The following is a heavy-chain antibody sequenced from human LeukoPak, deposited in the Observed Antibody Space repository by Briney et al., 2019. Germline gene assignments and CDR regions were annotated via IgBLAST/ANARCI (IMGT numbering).Heavy chain of an antibody. CDR1: GGSISSYY. Sequence: SETLSLTCTVSGGSISSYYWSWIRQPPGKGLDWIGYIYYSGSTNYNPSLKSRVTISVDTSKNQFSLKLSSVTAADTAVYYCARVGQDYYGSGSYYQPFDYWGQGTLVTVSS. D-gene: IGHD3-10*01. V-gene: IGHV4-59*01. J-gene: IGHJ4*02. CDR3: ARVGQDYYGSGSYYQPFDY. CDR2: IYYSGST.